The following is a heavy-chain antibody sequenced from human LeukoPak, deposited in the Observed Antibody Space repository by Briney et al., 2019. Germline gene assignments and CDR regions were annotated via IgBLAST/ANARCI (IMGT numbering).Heavy chain of an antibody. J-gene: IGHJ4*02. CDR2: IYYSGST. Sequence: SETLSLTCTVSGGSISSSSYYWGWIRQPPGKGLEWIGSIYYSGSTYYNPSLKSRVTISVDTSKNQFSLKLSSVTAADTAVYYCATVMVATLGFDYWGQGTLVTVSS. V-gene: IGHV4-39*07. D-gene: IGHD5-12*01. CDR1: GGSISSSSYY. CDR3: ATVMVATLGFDY.